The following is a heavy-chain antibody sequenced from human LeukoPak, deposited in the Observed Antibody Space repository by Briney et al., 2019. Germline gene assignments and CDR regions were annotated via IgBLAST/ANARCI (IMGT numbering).Heavy chain of an antibody. J-gene: IGHJ3*02. CDR1: DSSFTSYW. CDR2: IDPSDSYT. CDR3: ARLFNDYGDPDI. V-gene: IGHV5-10-1*01. D-gene: IGHD4-17*01. Sequence: GASLRISYKGSDSSFTSYWISGVRQMPGKGLEWMGRIDPSDSYTNYSPSFQGHVTISADKSISTAYLQWSSLKAADTAMYYCARLFNDYGDPDIWGQGTRVTVSS.